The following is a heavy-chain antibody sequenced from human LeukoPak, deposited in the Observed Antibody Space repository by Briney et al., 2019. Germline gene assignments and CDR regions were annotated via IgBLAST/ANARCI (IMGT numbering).Heavy chain of an antibody. CDR2: IASDGSST. CDR1: GFTFSSYW. CDR3: ARGRPHGNDY. D-gene: IGHD4-23*01. J-gene: IGHJ4*02. V-gene: IGHV3-74*01. Sequence: GGSLSLSCAASGFTFSSYWMNWVRQAPGKGLVWVSRIASDGSSTTYADSVKGRFSISRDNAKNTLYLQMNSLRVEDTAVYYCARGRPHGNDYWGQGTLVTVSS.